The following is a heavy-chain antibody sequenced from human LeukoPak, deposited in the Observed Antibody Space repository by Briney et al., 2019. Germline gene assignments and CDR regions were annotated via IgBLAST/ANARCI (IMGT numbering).Heavy chain of an antibody. CDR3: ARAEAMDV. CDR1: GFTFSSYS. CDR2: INHSGST. Sequence: GSLRLSCAASGFTFSSYSMNWVRQAPGKGLEWIGEINHSGSTNYNPSLKSRVTISVDTSKNQFSLKLSSVTAADTAVYYCARAEAMDVWGQGTTVTVSS. J-gene: IGHJ6*02. V-gene: IGHV4-34*01.